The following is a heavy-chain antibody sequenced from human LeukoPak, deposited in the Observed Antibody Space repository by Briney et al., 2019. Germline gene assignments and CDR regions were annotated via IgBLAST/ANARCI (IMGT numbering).Heavy chain of an antibody. D-gene: IGHD3-22*01. CDR2: INHSGST. V-gene: IGHV4-34*01. CDR3: ARGKWLASRPAFDI. CDR1: GGSFSGYY. J-gene: IGHJ3*02. Sequence: SETLSLTCAVYGGSFSGYYWSWIRQPPGKGLEWIGEINHSGSTNYNPSLKSRVTISVDTSKNQFSLKLSSVTAADTAVYYCARGKWLASRPAFDIWGQGTMVTVSS.